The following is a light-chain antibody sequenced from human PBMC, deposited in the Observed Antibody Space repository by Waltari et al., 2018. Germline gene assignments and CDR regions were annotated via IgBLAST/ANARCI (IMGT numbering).Light chain of an antibody. CDR3: QQDYIRGT. CDR2: WAA. Sequence: DIVMTQSPDSLAVSLGERATINCKSSQSILYISNDKNYLAWYQQKPGQPPKLLIYWAAIRQSGVADRFSGSGSETDFTPTISSLQADDVAVYYGQQDYIRGTFGQGTRLEIK. V-gene: IGKV4-1*01. J-gene: IGKJ1*01. CDR1: QSILYISNDKNY.